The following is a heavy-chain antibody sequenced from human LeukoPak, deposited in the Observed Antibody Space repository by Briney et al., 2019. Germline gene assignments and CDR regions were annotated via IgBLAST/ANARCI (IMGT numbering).Heavy chain of an antibody. CDR1: GYTFTGYY. CDR2: INPNSGGT. Sequence: ASVKVSCKASGYTFTGYYMHWVRQAPGQGLEWMGWINPNSGGTNYAQKFQGRVTMTRDTSISTAYMELSSLRSEDTAVYYCARDLSSYDDYYYYMDVWGKGTTVTVSS. CDR3: ARDLSSYDDYYYYMDV. V-gene: IGHV1-2*02. J-gene: IGHJ6*03. D-gene: IGHD3-16*01.